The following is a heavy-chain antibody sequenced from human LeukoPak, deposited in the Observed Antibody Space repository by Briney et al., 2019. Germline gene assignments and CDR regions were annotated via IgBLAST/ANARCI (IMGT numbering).Heavy chain of an antibody. CDR2: SSGDGTNK. CDR1: GLSFHEHD. Sequence: QRGGSLRLFCGPSGLSFHEHDMHWPPQPPGKGLEWVSLSSGDGTNKHYADSVSGRFTISRDNITILLSLQMNSLRGDDTALYFCAKRSGSPHNFDYWGQGALVTVSS. V-gene: IGHV3-43*02. CDR3: AKRSGSPHNFDY. D-gene: IGHD1-1*01. J-gene: IGHJ4*02.